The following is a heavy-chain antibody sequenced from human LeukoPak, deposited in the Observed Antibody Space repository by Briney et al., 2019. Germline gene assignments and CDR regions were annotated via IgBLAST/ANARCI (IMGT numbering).Heavy chain of an antibody. CDR3: ARGSEYTSSTNYYFDY. V-gene: IGHV3-7*01. CDR1: GFTFSSYW. J-gene: IGHJ4*02. Sequence: PGGSLRLSCAAYGFTFSSYWMSWVRQAPGKGLEWVANIKQDGSEKHYVDSVKGRFTISRDNAKKSLFLHMNSLRVEDTAVYYCARGSEYTSSTNYYFDYWGQGTLVTVSS. CDR2: IKQDGSEK. D-gene: IGHD6-6*01.